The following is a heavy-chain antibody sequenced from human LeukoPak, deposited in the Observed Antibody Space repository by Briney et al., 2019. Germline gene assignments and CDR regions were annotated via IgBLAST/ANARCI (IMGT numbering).Heavy chain of an antibody. V-gene: IGHV3-48*01. CDR2: INADSSTI. D-gene: IGHD3-22*01. J-gene: IGHJ4*02. CDR3: VRDNSRGQSLGVIY. CDR1: GLTFSTYN. Sequence: GGSLRLSCAASGLTFSTYNMNWVRQAPGKGLEWISYINADSSTIQYADSVRGRFTTSRDNAKNSLYLQMNSLRAEDTAVYYCVRDNSRGQSLGVIYWGQGSLVTVSS.